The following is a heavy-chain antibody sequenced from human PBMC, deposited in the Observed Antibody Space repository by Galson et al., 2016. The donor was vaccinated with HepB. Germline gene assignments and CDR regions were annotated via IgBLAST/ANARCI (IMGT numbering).Heavy chain of an antibody. V-gene: IGHV4-59*01. CDR2: VHYTGTT. Sequence: SETLSLTCTVSGVSISDDYWSWIRQSPGKGLEWIGYVHYTGTTNYSPSLWSRVTISVDSPKNHFSLKLTSVTAADTAVYFCARGRFGRGILYHGLDVWGQGTAVTVSS. J-gene: IGHJ6*02. D-gene: IGHD3-16*01. CDR1: GVSISDDY. CDR3: ARGRFGRGILYHGLDV.